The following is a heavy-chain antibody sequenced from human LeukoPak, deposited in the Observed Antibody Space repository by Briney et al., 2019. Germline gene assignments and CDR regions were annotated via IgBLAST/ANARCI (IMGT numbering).Heavy chain of an antibody. V-gene: IGHV3-23*01. CDR2: ISGSSGST. D-gene: IGHD2-2*01. J-gene: IGHJ4*02. CDR3: AKQVPTAYVDY. Sequence: PGGSLRLSCAASGFTFTTYAMSWVRQAPGKGLEWVSAISGSSGSTYYADSVRGRFTIYRDNPKNTLYLQMNSLRAEDTAVYYCAKQVPTAYVDYWGQGTLVTVSS. CDR1: GFTFTTYA.